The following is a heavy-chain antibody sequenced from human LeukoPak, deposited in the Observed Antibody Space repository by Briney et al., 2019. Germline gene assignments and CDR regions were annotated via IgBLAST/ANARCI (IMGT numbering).Heavy chain of an antibody. CDR1: GYSISSGYY. Sequence: SETLSLTCTVSGYSISSGYYWGWIRQPPRKGLEWIGSIYHSGSTYYNPSLKSRVTISVDTSKNQFSLKLSSVTAADTAVYYCARDVAVAGASDYWGQGTLVTVSS. CDR2: IYHSGST. CDR3: ARDVAVAGASDY. J-gene: IGHJ4*02. V-gene: IGHV4-38-2*02. D-gene: IGHD6-19*01.